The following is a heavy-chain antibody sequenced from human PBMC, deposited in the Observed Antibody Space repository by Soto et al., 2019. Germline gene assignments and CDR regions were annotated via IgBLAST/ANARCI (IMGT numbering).Heavy chain of an antibody. D-gene: IGHD2-15*01. CDR3: SRDVVVGAKALNY. J-gene: IGHJ4*02. Sequence: GGSLRLSCAASGFTFSNYWMTWVRQAPGKGLEWVANIKEDGSEKHYVDSVKGRFTISRDNAKNSLYLQMNSLRVEDTAIYFCSRDVVVGAKALNYWGQGALVTVSS. V-gene: IGHV3-7*01. CDR2: IKEDGSEK. CDR1: GFTFSNYW.